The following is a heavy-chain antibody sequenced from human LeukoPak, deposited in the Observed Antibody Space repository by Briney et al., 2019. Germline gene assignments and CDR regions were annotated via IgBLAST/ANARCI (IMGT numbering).Heavy chain of an antibody. V-gene: IGHV3-66*01. J-gene: IGHJ3*02. CDR1: GFPVSSNY. D-gene: IGHD3-10*01. Sequence: GGSLRLSCAASGFPVSSNYMSWVRHAPGKGLEWVSVIYSGGSTYYADSVKGRFTISRDNSKNTLYLQMNSLRAEDTAVYYCARRDYYGSRDAFDIWGQGTIVTVSS. CDR2: IYSGGST. CDR3: ARRDYYGSRDAFDI.